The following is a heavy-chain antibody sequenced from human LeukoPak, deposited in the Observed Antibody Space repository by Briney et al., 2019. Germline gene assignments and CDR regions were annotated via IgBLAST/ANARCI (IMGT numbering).Heavy chain of an antibody. CDR3: ARDRGGGYSYGNFDY. J-gene: IGHJ4*02. D-gene: IGHD5-18*01. Sequence: PGGSLRLSCAASGFTFSDHYMSWIRRAPGKGLEWVSYISSSGSTIYYADSVKGRFTISRDNAKNSLYLQMNSLRAEDTAVYYCARDRGGGYSYGNFDYWGQGTLVTVSS. V-gene: IGHV3-11*01. CDR2: ISSSGSTI. CDR1: GFTFSDHY.